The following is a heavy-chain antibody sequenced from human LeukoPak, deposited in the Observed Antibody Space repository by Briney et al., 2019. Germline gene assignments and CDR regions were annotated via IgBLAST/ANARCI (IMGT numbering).Heavy chain of an antibody. V-gene: IGHV4-61*01. CDR3: ARERATAIRGYDY. Sequence: PSETLSLTCTVSGGSVSSGSYYWSWIRQPPGKGLEWIGYIYYSGSTNYNPSLKSRVTISVDTSKNQFSLKLSSVTAADTAVYYCARERATAIRGYDYWGQGTLVTVSS. D-gene: IGHD2-21*02. CDR1: GGSVSSGSYY. J-gene: IGHJ4*02. CDR2: IYYSGST.